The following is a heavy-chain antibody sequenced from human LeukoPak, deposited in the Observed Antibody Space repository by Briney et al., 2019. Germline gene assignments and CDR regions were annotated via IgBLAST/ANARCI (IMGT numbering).Heavy chain of an antibody. D-gene: IGHD3-10*01. CDR3: ARERPGITRFDY. CDR1: GFTFSSYD. V-gene: IGHV3-13*01. CDR2: IGTAGDT. Sequence: PGGSLRLSCAASGFTFSSYDMHWVRQATGKGLEWVSAIGTAGDTYYPGSVKGRFTISRENAKNSLYLQMNSLRAGDTAVYYCARERPGITRFDYWGQGTLVTVSS. J-gene: IGHJ4*02.